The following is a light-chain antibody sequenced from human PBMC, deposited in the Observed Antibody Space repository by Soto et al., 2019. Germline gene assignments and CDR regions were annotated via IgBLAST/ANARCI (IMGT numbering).Light chain of an antibody. CDR1: QSVSSNS. Sequence: EVVLTQSPGTLSLSPGERATLSCRASQSVSSNSLAWYQQKPGQAPRVFIYGASTRATGIPDRFSGSGSGTDFTLTISRLEPEDFAVYYCQQQGRLWITFGQGTRLEIK. CDR3: QQQGRLWIT. CDR2: GAS. V-gene: IGKV3-20*01. J-gene: IGKJ5*01.